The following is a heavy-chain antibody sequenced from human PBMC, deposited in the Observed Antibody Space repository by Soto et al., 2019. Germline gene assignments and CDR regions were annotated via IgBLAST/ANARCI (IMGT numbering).Heavy chain of an antibody. CDR2: FDPEDGET. D-gene: IGHD3-3*01. Sequence: ASVKVSCKVYGYTLTELSMHWVRQAPGKGLERKGGFDPEDGETIYAQKFQGRVTMTEDTSTDTAYMELSIPRSEDTAVYYCAAYGIFGVVISKIWSYWGQGTLVTVSS. V-gene: IGHV1-24*01. CDR1: GYTLTELS. J-gene: IGHJ4*02. CDR3: AAYGIFGVVISKIWSY.